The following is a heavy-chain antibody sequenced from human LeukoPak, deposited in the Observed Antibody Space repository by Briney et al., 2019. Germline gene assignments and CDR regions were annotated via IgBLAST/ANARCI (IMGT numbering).Heavy chain of an antibody. D-gene: IGHD3-3*01. Sequence: SVKVSCKASGGTFSSYAISWVRQAPGQGLEWMGRIIPILGIANYAQKFQGRVTITADESTSTAYMELSSLRSEDTAVYYCATKARGVWSGYLGYFDYWGQGTLVTVSS. CDR1: GGTFSSYA. CDR2: IIPILGIA. J-gene: IGHJ4*02. V-gene: IGHV1-69*04. CDR3: ATKARGVWSGYLGYFDY.